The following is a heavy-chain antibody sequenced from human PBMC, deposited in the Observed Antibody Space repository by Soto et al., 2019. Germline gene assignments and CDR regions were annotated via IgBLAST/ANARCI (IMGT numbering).Heavy chain of an antibody. CDR1: GGSVSSSRYY. J-gene: IGHJ6*03. Sequence: SETLSLTCSVSGGSVSSSRYYWDWIRQPPGKGLEWIGNIYYTGSTYYNTSVKSRVTISVDTSKNQFSLKLNSVTAADTAVYYCATGHSYMDVWGKGTTVTVSS. V-gene: IGHV4-39*01. CDR2: IYYTGST. CDR3: ATGHSYMDV.